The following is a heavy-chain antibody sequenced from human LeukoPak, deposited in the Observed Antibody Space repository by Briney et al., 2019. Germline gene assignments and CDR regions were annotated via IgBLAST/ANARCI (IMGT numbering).Heavy chain of an antibody. CDR1: GGSISSISYY. V-gene: IGHV4-39*01. CDR2: IYYTGST. D-gene: IGHD2-2*01. CDR3: ASLGYCSSTSCQRDYYYYGMDV. Sequence: SETLSLTCTISGGSISSISYYWGWIRQPPGKGLEWIGSIYYTGSTYYNPSLKSRVTVSVDTSKNQFSLNLRSVTAADTAVYYCASLGYCSSTSCQRDYYYYGMDVWGQGTTVTVSS. J-gene: IGHJ6*02.